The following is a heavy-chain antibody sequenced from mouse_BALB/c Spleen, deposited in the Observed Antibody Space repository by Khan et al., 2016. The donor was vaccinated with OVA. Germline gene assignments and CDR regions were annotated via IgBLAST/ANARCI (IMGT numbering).Heavy chain of an antibody. Sequence: QVQLKESGPGLVAPSQSLSITCTVSGFSLTDYAVSWIRQPPGKGLEWLGVIWVSGSKYYNSVLKPRLSISKDNSKSQVFLKMNSLQTDDTAMYFCARDPPYYSMDYRGQGTSVTVSS. CDR3: ARDPPYYSMDY. CDR1: GFSLTDYA. CDR2: IWVSGSK. J-gene: IGHJ4*01. V-gene: IGHV2-6-5*01.